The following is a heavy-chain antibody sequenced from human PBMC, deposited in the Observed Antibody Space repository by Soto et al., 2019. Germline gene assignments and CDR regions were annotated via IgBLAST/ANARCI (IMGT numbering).Heavy chain of an antibody. CDR3: ARGKGMEENYYYYGMDI. J-gene: IGHJ6*02. V-gene: IGHV1-3*01. Sequence: QVQVVQSGAEVKKPGASVKVSCKASGYTFSTYAIHWVRQAPGQSLEWMGWLNGGTGQTRYSQRFQDSVTITRYTYASTAYMEVSSLRPEDTAVYYCARGKGMEENYYYYGMDIWGQGTTVTVSS. CDR2: LNGGTGQT. CDR1: GYTFSTYA. D-gene: IGHD1-1*01.